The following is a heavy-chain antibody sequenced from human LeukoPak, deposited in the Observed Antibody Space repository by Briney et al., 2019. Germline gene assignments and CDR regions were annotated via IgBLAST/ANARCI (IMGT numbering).Heavy chain of an antibody. V-gene: IGHV4-31*03. J-gene: IGHJ5*02. CDR3: AREGYCSSTSCTNWFDP. D-gene: IGHD2-2*01. CDR1: GGSISSGGYY. Sequence: TSETLSLTCTVSGGSISSGGYYWSWIRQHPGKGLEWIGYIYYSGSTYYNPSLKSRVTISVDTSKNQFSLKLGSVTAADTAVYYCAREGYCSSTSCTNWFDPWGQGTLVTVSS. CDR2: IYYSGST.